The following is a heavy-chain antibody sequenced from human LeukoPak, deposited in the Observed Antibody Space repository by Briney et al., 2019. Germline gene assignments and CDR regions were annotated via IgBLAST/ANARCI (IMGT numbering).Heavy chain of an antibody. V-gene: IGHV1-18*01. J-gene: IGHJ4*02. CDR3: ARIQDDFWSGYFSEYYFDY. Sequence: ASVKVSCKASGGTLSSFALSWVRQAPGQGLEWMGWISAYNGNTNYAQKLQGRVTMTTDTSTSTAYMELRSLRSDDTAVYYCARIQDDFWSGYFSEYYFDYWGQGTLVTVSS. CDR1: GGTLSSFA. CDR2: ISAYNGNT. D-gene: IGHD3-3*01.